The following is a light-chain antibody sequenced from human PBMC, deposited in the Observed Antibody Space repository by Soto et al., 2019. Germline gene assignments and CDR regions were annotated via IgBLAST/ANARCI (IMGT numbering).Light chain of an antibody. CDR2: GAS. V-gene: IGKV3-15*01. Sequence: EIVMTQSPATLSVSPGERATLSCRASQSVSINLAWYQQKPGQAPRLLIYGASTRATGLPARFSGSWSGTEFTLTISSLQSEDFAIYYCQQYNKWPPLFGPGTKVDIK. CDR3: QQYNKWPPL. J-gene: IGKJ3*01. CDR1: QSVSIN.